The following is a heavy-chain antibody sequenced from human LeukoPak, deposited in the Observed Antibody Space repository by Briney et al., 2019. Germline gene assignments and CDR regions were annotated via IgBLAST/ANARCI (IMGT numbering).Heavy chain of an antibody. V-gene: IGHV4-34*01. CDR2: INHSGST. D-gene: IGHD2-2*02. CDR3: ARRCSSTSCYNY. J-gene: IGHJ4*02. CDR1: GGSFSGYY. Sequence: SESLSLTCAVYGGSFSGYYWSWIRQPPGKGLEWIGAINHSGSTKYNPSLKSRVTISVDTSKNQFSLKLSSVTAADTAVYYCARRCSSTSCYNYWGQGTLVTVSS.